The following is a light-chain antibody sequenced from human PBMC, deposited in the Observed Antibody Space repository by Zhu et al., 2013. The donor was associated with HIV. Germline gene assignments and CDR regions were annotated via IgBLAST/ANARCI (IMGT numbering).Light chain of an antibody. Sequence: EKVMTQSPATLSVSPGERATLSCRASQNVNTNLAWYQQRPGQAPRLLIYDASTRATGIPARFSGSGSGTEFSLTISSLQSEDFAVYYCQQYNNWPQTFGQGPGWKSN. V-gene: IGKV3-15*01. CDR2: DAS. CDR1: QNVNTN. J-gene: IGKJ1*01. CDR3: QQYNNWPQT.